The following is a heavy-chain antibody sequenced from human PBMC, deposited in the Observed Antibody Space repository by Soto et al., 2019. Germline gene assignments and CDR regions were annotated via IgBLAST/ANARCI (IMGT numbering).Heavy chain of an antibody. V-gene: IGHV1-3*01. D-gene: IGHD3-10*01. CDR1: GYTFTSYA. J-gene: IGHJ5*02. Sequence: ASVKVSCKASGYTFTSYAMHWVRQAPGQRLEWMGWINAGNGNTKYSQKFQGRVTITRDTSASTAYMELSSLRSEDTAVYYCAREAYYYGSGSLNWFDPWGQGTLVTSPQ. CDR2: INAGNGNT. CDR3: AREAYYYGSGSLNWFDP.